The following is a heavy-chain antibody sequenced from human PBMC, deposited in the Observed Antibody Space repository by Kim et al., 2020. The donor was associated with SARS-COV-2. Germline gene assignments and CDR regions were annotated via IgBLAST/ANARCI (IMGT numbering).Heavy chain of an antibody. J-gene: IGHJ4*02. Sequence: GGSLRLSCAASGFTFRDFGMSWVRQAPGKGLEWVSAISVSDSTFYADSVKGRFTISRDNSKNTLYLQMNSLRTDDTAIYYCAKEYFYQVFDYWGQGTPVTVPS. D-gene: IGHD3-9*01. CDR1: GFTFRDFG. V-gene: IGHV3-23*01. CDR2: ISVSDST. CDR3: AKEYFYQVFDY.